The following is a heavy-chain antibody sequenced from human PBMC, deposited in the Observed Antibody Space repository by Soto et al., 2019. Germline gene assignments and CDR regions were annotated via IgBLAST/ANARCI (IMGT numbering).Heavy chain of an antibody. D-gene: IGHD3-3*01. CDR3: AKEERQGIFGGVVLDY. CDR2: ISNDGRNK. V-gene: IGHV3-30*18. CDR1: GFTFSSYG. J-gene: IGHJ4*01. Sequence: QVQLVESGGGVVQPGRSLRLSCAASGFTFSSYGMHWVRQCPGKGLEWVAVISNDGRNKYYADSVKGRFTISRDNSNNTLYLQMHGLRIEDAAESHCAKEERQGIFGGVVLDYWGQGILVTVSS.